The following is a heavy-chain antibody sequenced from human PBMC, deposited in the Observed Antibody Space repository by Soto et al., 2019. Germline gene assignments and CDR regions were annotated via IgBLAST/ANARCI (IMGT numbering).Heavy chain of an antibody. CDR2: ISGSGGST. V-gene: IGHV3-23*01. CDR3: ARTPPIYRSSSGQDY. J-gene: IGHJ4*02. Sequence: AGGSLRLSCAASGFTFNTYVMSWVRQAPGKGLEWVSAISGSGGSTYYADSVKGRFTISRDDSKNMLYLQMNSLRAEDTAVYYCARTPPIYRSSSGQDYWGQGTLVTVSS. CDR1: GFTFNTYV. D-gene: IGHD6-6*01.